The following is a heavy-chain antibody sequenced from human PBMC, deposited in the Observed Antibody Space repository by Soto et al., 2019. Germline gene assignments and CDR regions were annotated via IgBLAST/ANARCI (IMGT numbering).Heavy chain of an antibody. J-gene: IGHJ5*02. CDR3: VRDGTKTLRDWFDP. CDR1: GASISAFY. D-gene: IGHD1-1*01. V-gene: IGHV4-4*07. CDR2: IYATGTT. Sequence: SVTLSLTCTVSGASISAFYCHWSRKSTGKGLEWIGRIYATGTTDYNPSLKSRVMMSVDTSKKQFSLRLRSVTAADTAVYYCVRDGTKTLRDWFDPWGQGISVTVSS.